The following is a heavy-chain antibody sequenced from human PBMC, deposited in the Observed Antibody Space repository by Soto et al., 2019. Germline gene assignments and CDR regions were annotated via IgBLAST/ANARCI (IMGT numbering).Heavy chain of an antibody. Sequence: GGSLRLSCAASGFTFSNDAMTWVRQAPGKGLEWVSAVSASGDNTNYADSVKGRFTISRDNSKNTLYLQMNSLRAEDTAVYYCAKYESCYDVSGYYLDYWGQGTLVTVSS. J-gene: IGHJ4*02. V-gene: IGHV3-23*01. CDR2: VSASGDNT. CDR3: AKYESCYDVSGYYLDY. CDR1: GFTFSNDA. D-gene: IGHD3-22*01.